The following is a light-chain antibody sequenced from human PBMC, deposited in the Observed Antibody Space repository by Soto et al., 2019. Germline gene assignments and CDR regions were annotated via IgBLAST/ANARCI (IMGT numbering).Light chain of an antibody. Sequence: IGLTQSPATLSLSPGERATLSCRASQSVGAKLAWYQQKPGQVPRLLIYHVSTRATGVPARFSGSGSVTEFTLSISSLQSEDFAVYYCLQYNKWPRTFGQGTKVDIK. CDR2: HVS. V-gene: IGKV3-15*01. CDR3: LQYNKWPRT. CDR1: QSVGAK. J-gene: IGKJ1*01.